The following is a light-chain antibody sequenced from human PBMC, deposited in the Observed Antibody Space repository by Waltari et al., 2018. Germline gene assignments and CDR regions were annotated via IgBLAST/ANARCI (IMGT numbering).Light chain of an antibody. CDR2: GAS. Sequence: EIVLTQSPATLSLSPGERATLSSRASQSVSSSLAWYQQNPGQAPRLLIYGASSRATGIPDRFSGSGSGTDFTLTISSLEPEDFAVYYCQQYSNCPYSFGQGTKVEIK. CDR3: QQYSNCPYS. J-gene: IGKJ2*03. CDR1: QSVSSS. V-gene: IGKV3-15*01.